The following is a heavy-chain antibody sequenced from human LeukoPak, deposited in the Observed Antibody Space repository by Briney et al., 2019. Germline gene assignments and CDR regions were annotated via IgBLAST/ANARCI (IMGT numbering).Heavy chain of an antibody. CDR2: IYTSGST. Sequence: SETLSLTCTVSGGSISSYYWSWIRQPAGKGLEWIGRIYTSGSTNYNPSLKSRVTMSVDTSKNQFSLKLSSVTAADTAVYYCARDEAKGIAAAGTKFDYWGQGTLVAVSS. CDR1: GGSISSYY. D-gene: IGHD6-13*01. CDR3: ARDEAKGIAAAGTKFDY. V-gene: IGHV4-4*07. J-gene: IGHJ4*02.